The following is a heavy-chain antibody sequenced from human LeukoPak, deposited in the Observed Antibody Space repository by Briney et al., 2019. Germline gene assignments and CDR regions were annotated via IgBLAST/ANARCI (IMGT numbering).Heavy chain of an antibody. J-gene: IGHJ4*02. D-gene: IGHD4-17*01. CDR2: VIPMFATA. V-gene: IGHV1-69*13. Sequence: SVKVSCKASGYTFSNYGISWVRQAPGQGLEWMGGVIPMFATANYAPKFQDRVTITADESTSTAYMELRSLRSEDTAVYHCARGLHGDYGYFDYWGQGTLVTVSS. CDR3: ARGLHGDYGYFDY. CDR1: GYTFSNYG.